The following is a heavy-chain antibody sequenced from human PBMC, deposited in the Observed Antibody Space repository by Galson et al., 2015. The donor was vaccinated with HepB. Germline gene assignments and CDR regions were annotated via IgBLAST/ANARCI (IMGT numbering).Heavy chain of an antibody. J-gene: IGHJ6*02. Sequence: QSGAEVKKPGESLKISCQGSGFSFVTYWIAWVRQMPGKGLEWMGFIYPNDSDTTYSPSFQGQVTISADKSINTAYLQWSSLKASDSALYYCASSSGSYYNRYYFYYGMDVWGQGTTVTVSS. V-gene: IGHV5-51*01. D-gene: IGHD3-10*01. CDR1: GFSFVTYW. CDR3: ASSSGSYYNRYYFYYGMDV. CDR2: IYPNDSDT.